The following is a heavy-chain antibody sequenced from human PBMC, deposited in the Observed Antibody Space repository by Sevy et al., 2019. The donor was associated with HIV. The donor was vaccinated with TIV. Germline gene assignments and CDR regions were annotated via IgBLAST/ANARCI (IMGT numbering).Heavy chain of an antibody. Sequence: SETLSLSCSVSGVSVSSGTYYWSWIRQPPGKGLEWIGHIYKTGSTNYKLSLQSRVTISVDTSTNQFSLRLRSVTAADTAVYYCARVPRGQLWYSGSLGGYYYHMDVWGKGTTVTVSS. CDR2: IYKTGST. J-gene: IGHJ6*03. D-gene: IGHD3-16*01. CDR3: ARVPRGQLWYSGSLGGYYYHMDV. CDR1: GVSVSSGTYY. V-gene: IGHV4-61*01.